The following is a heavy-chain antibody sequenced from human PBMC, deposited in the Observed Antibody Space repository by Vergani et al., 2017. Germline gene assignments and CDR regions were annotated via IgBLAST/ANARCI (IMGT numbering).Heavy chain of an antibody. Sequence: QVQLVQSGAEVKKPGSSVKVSCKASGGTFSSYAISWVRQAPGQGLEWMGGINPIFGTANYAQKFQGRVTITADESTSTAYMELSSLRSEDTAVYYCASSAYCGGDCYKYMDVWGKGTTVTVSS. CDR3: ASSAYCGGDCYKYMDV. J-gene: IGHJ6*03. D-gene: IGHD2-21*01. CDR2: INPIFGTA. CDR1: GGTFSSYA. V-gene: IGHV1-69*01.